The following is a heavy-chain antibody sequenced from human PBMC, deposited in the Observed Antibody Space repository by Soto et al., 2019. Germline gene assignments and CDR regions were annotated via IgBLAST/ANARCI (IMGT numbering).Heavy chain of an antibody. Sequence: PSETLSLTCTVSGGSISSGDYYWSWIRQPPGKGLEWIGYIYYSGSTYYNPSLKSRVTISVDTSKNQFSLKLSSVTAADTAVYYCARDEVGSAVHYYYGMDVWGQGTTVTVSS. V-gene: IGHV4-30-4*01. J-gene: IGHJ6*02. D-gene: IGHD6-19*01. CDR2: IYYSGST. CDR3: ARDEVGSAVHYYYGMDV. CDR1: GGSISSGDYY.